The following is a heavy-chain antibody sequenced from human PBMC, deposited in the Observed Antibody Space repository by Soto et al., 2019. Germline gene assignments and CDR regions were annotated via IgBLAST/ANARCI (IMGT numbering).Heavy chain of an antibody. V-gene: IGHV4-59*01. CDR2: IYYTGST. D-gene: IGHD3-9*01. Sequence: PSETLSLTCTVSGGSISGSFWSWIRQSPEKGLEVIGYIYYTGSTNSNPSLDGRASISVDPSKNQISLKLWSVTAADTAVYYCAREVRLYDFLPGYFSGAFFDPWGQEPWSPSPQ. J-gene: IGHJ5*02. CDR3: AREVRLYDFLPGYFSGAFFDP. CDR1: GGSISGSF.